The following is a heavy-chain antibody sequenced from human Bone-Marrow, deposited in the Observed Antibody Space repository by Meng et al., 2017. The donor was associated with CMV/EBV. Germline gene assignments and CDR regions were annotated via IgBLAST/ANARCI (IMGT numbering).Heavy chain of an antibody. CDR3: ARGWEYYDFWSGYYTPPQMLFDI. CDR2: INYDGSSK. Sequence: GESLKISCAASGFTFSSYAMHWVRQAPGRGLDWVAFINYDGSSKYYVDSVKGRFTISRDNSKNTLYLQMNSLRAEDTAVYYCARGWEYYDFWSGYYTPPQMLFDIWGQGTMVTVSS. V-gene: IGHV3-30*04. CDR1: GFTFSSYA. D-gene: IGHD3-3*01. J-gene: IGHJ3*02.